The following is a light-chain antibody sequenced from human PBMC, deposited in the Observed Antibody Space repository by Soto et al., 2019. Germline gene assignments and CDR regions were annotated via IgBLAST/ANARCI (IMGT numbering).Light chain of an antibody. Sequence: DIQMTQSPSSLSASVGDRVTITCQASQDISNYLNWYQQKPGKAPKLLIYDASNLETGVPSRFSGSGSGTDFTFTISSLQPEDIATYYCQQYDFFFGPGTKVDIK. CDR2: DAS. J-gene: IGKJ3*01. CDR1: QDISNY. V-gene: IGKV1-33*01. CDR3: QQYDFF.